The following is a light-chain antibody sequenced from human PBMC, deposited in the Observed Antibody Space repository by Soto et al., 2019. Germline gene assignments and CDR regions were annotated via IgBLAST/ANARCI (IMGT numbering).Light chain of an antibody. CDR3: QQTYSTPYT. CDR2: AAS. CDR1: QSISSY. Sequence: DLQMTQSPSSLSASVGDRVTITCRASQSISSYLNWYQQKPGKAPKLLIYAASSSQSGVPSRFSGSGSGTDFTLTISSLQTEDFATYYCQQTYSTPYTFGQGTKLEIK. J-gene: IGKJ2*01. V-gene: IGKV1-39*01.